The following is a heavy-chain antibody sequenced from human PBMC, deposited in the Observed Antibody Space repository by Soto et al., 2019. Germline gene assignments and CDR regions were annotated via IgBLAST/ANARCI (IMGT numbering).Heavy chain of an antibody. J-gene: IGHJ4*02. V-gene: IGHV3-48*01. Sequence: PGGSLRLSCAASGFTFSSYSMNWVRQAPGKGLEWVSYISSSSSTIYYADSVKGRFTISRDNAKSSLYLQMNSLRAEDTAVYYCAREYYTYYFDYWGQGTLVTVSS. CDR3: AREYYTYYFDY. D-gene: IGHD1-26*01. CDR2: ISSSSSTI. CDR1: GFTFSSYS.